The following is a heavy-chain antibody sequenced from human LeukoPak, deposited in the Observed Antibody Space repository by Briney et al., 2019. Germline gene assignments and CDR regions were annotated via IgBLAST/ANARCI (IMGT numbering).Heavy chain of an antibody. CDR3: ARDQGSGYPKDY. CDR2: IIPILGIA. J-gene: IGHJ4*02. CDR1: GGTFSSYA. D-gene: IGHD3-22*01. V-gene: IGHV1-69*04. Sequence: EASVKVSCKASGGTFSSYAISWVRQAPGQGLEWMGRIIPILGIANYARKFQGRVTITADKSTSTAYMELSSLRSEDTAVYYCARDQGSGYPKDYWGQGTLVTVSS.